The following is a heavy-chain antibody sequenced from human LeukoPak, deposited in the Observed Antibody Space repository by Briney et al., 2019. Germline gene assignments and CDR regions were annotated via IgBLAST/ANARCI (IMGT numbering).Heavy chain of an antibody. J-gene: IGHJ3*02. Sequence: GSLRLSCAASGFTFSTHWMTWVRQAPGKGLEWVANIKQDGSDKYYVDSVKGRFNISRDNAENSLFLEMNSLRAEDTAVYYCARVDFWSGYLGYGAFDMWGQGTMVTVSS. CDR3: ARVDFWSGYLGYGAFDM. CDR1: GFTFSTHW. CDR2: IKQDGSDK. D-gene: IGHD3-3*01. V-gene: IGHV3-7*01.